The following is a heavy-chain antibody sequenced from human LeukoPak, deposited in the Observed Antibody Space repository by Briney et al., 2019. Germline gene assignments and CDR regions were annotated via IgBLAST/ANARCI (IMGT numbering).Heavy chain of an antibody. Sequence: KPSETLSLTCAVYGGSFSGYYWSWIRQPPGKGLQWIGEINHSGSTNYNPSLKSRVTISVDTSKNQFSLKLSSVTAADTAVYYCARHRLPFHYYYYYMDVWGKGTTVTVSS. J-gene: IGHJ6*03. CDR1: GGSFSGYY. D-gene: IGHD5-12*01. V-gene: IGHV4-34*01. CDR2: INHSGST. CDR3: ARHRLPFHYYYYYMDV.